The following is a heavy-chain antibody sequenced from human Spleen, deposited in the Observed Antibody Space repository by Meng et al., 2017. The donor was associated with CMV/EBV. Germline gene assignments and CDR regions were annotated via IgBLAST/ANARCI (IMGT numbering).Heavy chain of an antibody. Sequence: GESLKISCAASGFTFSSYGMHWVRQAPGKGLEWVAVIWYDGSNKYYADSVKGRFTISRDNSKNTLYLQMNSLRAEDMAVYYCAKETRYCSSTSCYTSMGGYWGQETLVTVSS. D-gene: IGHD2-2*02. V-gene: IGHV3-33*06. CDR2: IWYDGSNK. CDR1: GFTFSSYG. CDR3: AKETRYCSSTSCYTSMGGY. J-gene: IGHJ4*02.